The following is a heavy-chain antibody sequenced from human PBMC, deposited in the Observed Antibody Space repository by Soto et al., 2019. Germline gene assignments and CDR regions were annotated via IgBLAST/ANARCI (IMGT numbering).Heavy chain of an antibody. D-gene: IGHD2-15*01. J-gene: IGHJ4*02. Sequence: SQTLSLTCNVSGGPLKTGYYYWNWIRQPPGKGLEWIGYVFYSGATNYSPSLKSRDAISIDTSKNQFSLSLTSVTAADTAVYYCARAGFSYGHLLFWGQGIRVTVSS. V-gene: IGHV4-30-4*01. CDR1: GGPLKTGYYY. CDR2: VFYSGAT. CDR3: ARAGFSYGHLLF.